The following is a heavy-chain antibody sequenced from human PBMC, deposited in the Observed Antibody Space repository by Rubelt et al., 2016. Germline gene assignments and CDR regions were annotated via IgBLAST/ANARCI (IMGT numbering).Heavy chain of an antibody. V-gene: IGHV3-23*01. CDR1: GFSFGSFA. J-gene: IGHJ4*02. CDR2: ISGDSDYT. Sequence: GGSLRLSCAASGFSFGSFAMTWVRQAPGKGLEWVSAISGDSDYTHYADSVKGRCTISRDNSKNILYLQMDSLRDEDMAVYYCAKGYSGYEIDYWGQGTLVTVSS. CDR3: AKGYSGYEIDY. D-gene: IGHD5-12*01.